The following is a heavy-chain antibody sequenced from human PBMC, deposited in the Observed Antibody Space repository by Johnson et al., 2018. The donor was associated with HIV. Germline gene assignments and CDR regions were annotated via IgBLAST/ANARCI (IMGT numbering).Heavy chain of an antibody. J-gene: IGHJ3*02. Sequence: QVQLVESGGGLVQPGGYLRLSCAASGFTVSNNYMTWVRQAPGKGLEWVAFIQNDESVKYYADSVKGRFTISRDNAKNSLYLQMNSLRAEDTAVYYCARDRRGATIDDAFDIWGQGTMVTVSS. CDR1: GFTVSNNY. D-gene: IGHD1-26*01. CDR2: IQNDESVK. V-gene: IGHV3-30*02. CDR3: ARDRRGATIDDAFDI.